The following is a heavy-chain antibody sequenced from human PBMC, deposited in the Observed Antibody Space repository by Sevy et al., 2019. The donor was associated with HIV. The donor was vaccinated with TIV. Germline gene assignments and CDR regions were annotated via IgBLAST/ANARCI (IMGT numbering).Heavy chain of an antibody. CDR3: VRAIAADGSF. D-gene: IGHD6-13*01. Sequence: GSLRLSCVASGFTLNSYWMSWVRQAPGKGLERVANIKQDGSVKYYVNSVKGRFTISRDNARNLLYLQMNSLRVEDTALYYCVRAIAADGSFWGQGTLVTVSS. CDR1: GFTLNSYW. J-gene: IGHJ4*02. V-gene: IGHV3-7*01. CDR2: IKQDGSVK.